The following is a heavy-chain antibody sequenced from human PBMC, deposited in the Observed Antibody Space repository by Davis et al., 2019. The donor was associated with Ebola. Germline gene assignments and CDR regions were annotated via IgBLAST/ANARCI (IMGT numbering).Heavy chain of an antibody. V-gene: IGHV4-39*01. CDR2: IYYSGST. D-gene: IGHD5-12*01. CDR1: GASISANDYY. Sequence: SETLSLTCTVSGASISANDYYWGWIRQPPGKGLEWIGTIYYSGSTDYNPSLESRVTISADTSKNQFSLKLTSVTTADTAVYYCASGGYSGYDGYFDDWGQGTLVTVSS. CDR3: ASGGYSGYDGYFDD. J-gene: IGHJ4*02.